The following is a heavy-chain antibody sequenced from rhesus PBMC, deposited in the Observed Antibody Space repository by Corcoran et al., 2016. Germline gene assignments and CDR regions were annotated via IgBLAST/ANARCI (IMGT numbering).Heavy chain of an antibody. Sequence: QVELQESGPGLVKPSETLSLTCAVSSGSIAGNFWTWIRQHPGKGLDWIGYIYGVNGVTSSNPSPKSRFTISMDTSNKQFSLTLTSVTAADTAVYFCARLITVAYGDWRFDVWGPGVLVTVSS. CDR1: SGSIAGNF. V-gene: IGHV4-147*01. D-gene: IGHD3-9*01. J-gene: IGHJ5-1*01. CDR3: ARLITVAYGDWRFDV. CDR2: IYGVNGVT.